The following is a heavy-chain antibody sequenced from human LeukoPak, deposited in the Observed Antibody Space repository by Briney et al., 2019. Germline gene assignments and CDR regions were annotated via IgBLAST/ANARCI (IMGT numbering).Heavy chain of an antibody. CDR2: INPNSGGT. CDR3: AREDLVATILGGATPFDY. CDR1: GYTFTGYY. D-gene: IGHD5-12*01. V-gene: IGHV1-2*02. J-gene: IGHJ4*02. Sequence: RASVKVSCKASGYTFTGYYMHWVRQAPGQGLEWMGWINPNSGGTNYAQKFQGRVTMTRDTSISTAYMELSRLRSDDTAVYYCAREDLVATILGGATPFDYWGQGTLVTVSS.